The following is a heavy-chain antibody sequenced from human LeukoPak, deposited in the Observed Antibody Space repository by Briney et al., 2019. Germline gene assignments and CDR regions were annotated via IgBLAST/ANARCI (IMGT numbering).Heavy chain of an antibody. Sequence: SETLSLTCAVSGGSISSGGYSWSWIRQPPGKGLEWIGYIYHSGSTYYSPSLKSRVTISVDRSKNQFSLKLSSVTAADTAVYYCARDGGRYYYLDYWGQGTLATVSS. CDR1: GGSISSGGYS. CDR2: IYHSGST. CDR3: ARDGGRYYYLDY. J-gene: IGHJ4*02. D-gene: IGHD3-10*01. V-gene: IGHV4-30-2*01.